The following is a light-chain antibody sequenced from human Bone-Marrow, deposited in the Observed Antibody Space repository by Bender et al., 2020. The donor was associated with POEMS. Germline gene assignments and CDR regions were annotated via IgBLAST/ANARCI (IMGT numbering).Light chain of an antibody. J-gene: IGLJ2*01. V-gene: IGLV2-14*03. CDR1: SSDIGTHKS. CDR3: CSHAGLSTPVV. Sequence: QSALTQPASVSGSPGQSITISCTGSSSDIGTHKSVSWYQQHPGKAPKLIMFDVSSRPWGVSDRFSGSKSGNTASLTISGLQAEDEADYYCCSHAGLSTPVVFGGGTHLTVL. CDR2: DVS.